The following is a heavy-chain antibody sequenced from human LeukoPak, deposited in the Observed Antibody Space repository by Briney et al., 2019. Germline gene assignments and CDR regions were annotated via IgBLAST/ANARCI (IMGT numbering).Heavy chain of an antibody. CDR3: ARDVRSHYYDSSGYLF. Sequence: GGSLRLSCAASGFTVSSNYMSWVRQAPGKGLEWVSVIYSGGSTYYADSVKGRFTISRDNSKNTLYLQMNSLRAEDTAVYYCARDVRSHYYDSSGYLFWGQGTLVTVSS. J-gene: IGHJ4*02. CDR1: GFTVSSNY. CDR2: IYSGGST. V-gene: IGHV3-53*01. D-gene: IGHD3-22*01.